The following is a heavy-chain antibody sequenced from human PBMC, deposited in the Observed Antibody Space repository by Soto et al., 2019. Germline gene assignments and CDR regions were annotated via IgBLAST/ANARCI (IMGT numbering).Heavy chain of an antibody. J-gene: IGHJ3*01. CDR3: ARGVEAPTPPPLVPSVLGPYHDVFDF. CDR2: INHSGST. V-gene: IGHV4-34*01. CDR1: GGSFSGYY. Sequence: PSETLSLTCAVHGGSFSGYYWSWIRQPPGKGLEWIGEINHSGSTNYNPSLKSRVTISVDTSKNQFSLKLSSVTAADTAVYYCARGVEAPTPPPLVPSVLGPYHDVFDFWAQGTLVPVSS. D-gene: IGHD3-16*01.